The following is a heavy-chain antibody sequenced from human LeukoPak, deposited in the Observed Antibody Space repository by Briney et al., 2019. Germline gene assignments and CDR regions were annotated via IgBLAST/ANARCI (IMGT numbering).Heavy chain of an antibody. Sequence: VASVKVSCKASGYTFTSYGISWVRQAPGQGLEWMGWISAYNGNTNYAQKFQGRVTITADESTSTAYMELSSLRSEDTAVYYCAGGTVGDIVVVPAAHSYFDYWGQGTLVTVSS. CDR2: ISAYNGNT. J-gene: IGHJ4*02. CDR3: AGGTVGDIVVVPAAHSYFDY. CDR1: GYTFTSYG. V-gene: IGHV1-18*01. D-gene: IGHD2-2*01.